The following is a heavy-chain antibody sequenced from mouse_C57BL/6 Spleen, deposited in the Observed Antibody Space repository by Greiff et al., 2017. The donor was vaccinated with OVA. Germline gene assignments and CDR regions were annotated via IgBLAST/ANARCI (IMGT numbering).Heavy chain of an antibody. Sequence: QVQLQQSGSELVKPGASVKLSCKASGYTFTSYDINWVKQRPGQGLEWIGWIYPRDGSTKYNEKFKGKATLTVDTSSSTASMQLHSLTSEDSAVDFCAITGLEYFDYWGQGTTLTVSS. CDR3: AITGLEYFDY. CDR1: GYTFTSYD. V-gene: IGHV1-85*01. J-gene: IGHJ2*01. CDR2: IYPRDGST. D-gene: IGHD3-3*01.